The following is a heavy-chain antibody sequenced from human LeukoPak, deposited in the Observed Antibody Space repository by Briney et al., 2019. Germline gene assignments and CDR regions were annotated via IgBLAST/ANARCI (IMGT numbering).Heavy chain of an antibody. V-gene: IGHV5-51*01. CDR1: GYTFPNYW. D-gene: IGHD3-22*01. J-gene: IGHJ4*02. CDR3: ARFAYGSDYFPGHY. CDR2: IYPGDSNT. Sequence: GESLKISCKGFGYTFPNYWIGWVRQMPGKGLEWMGIIYPGDSNTRYSPSFQGQVTISADKSISTAYLQWSSLKASDTAMYYCARFAYGSDYFPGHYWGQGTLVTVSS.